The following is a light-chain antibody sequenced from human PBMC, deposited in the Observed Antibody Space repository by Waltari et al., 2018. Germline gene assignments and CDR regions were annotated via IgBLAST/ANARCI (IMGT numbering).Light chain of an antibody. V-gene: IGLV2-14*03. CDR2: DFD. CDR3: SSYTSSNTVL. J-gene: IGLJ2*01. CDR1: SSDGGGSNY. Sequence: QSALTQPASVPGPPGQSITISCTGTSSDGGGSNYVYWYPQPQGKAPKLMIYDFDKRPSGVSYRFAGSKSGNTASLTISGLQAEDEADYYCSSYTSSNTVLFGGGTRLTVL.